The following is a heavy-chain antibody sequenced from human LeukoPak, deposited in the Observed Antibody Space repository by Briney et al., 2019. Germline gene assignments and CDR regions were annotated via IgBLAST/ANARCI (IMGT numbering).Heavy chain of an antibody. V-gene: IGHV3-30*03. D-gene: IGHD6-13*01. J-gene: IGHJ4*02. CDR3: ATRYSSSWEYAY. CDR2: ISYDGSNK. CDR1: GFTFSSYG. Sequence: GGSLRLSCAASGFTFSSYGMHWVRQAPGKGLEWVAVISYDGSNKYYADSVKGRFTISRDNSKNTLYLQMNSLRAEDTAVYYCATRYSSSWEYAYWGQGTLVTVSS.